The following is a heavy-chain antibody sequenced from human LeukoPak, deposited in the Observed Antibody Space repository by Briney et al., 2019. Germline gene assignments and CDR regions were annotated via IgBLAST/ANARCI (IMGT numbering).Heavy chain of an antibody. CDR2: IIPILGIA. V-gene: IGHV1-69*04. Sequence: SVKVSCKASGGTFSSYAISWVRQAPGQGLEWMGRIIPILGIANYAQKFQGRVTITADKSTSTAYMELSSLRSEDTAVYYCASDVEAAADFSPDYWGQGTLVTVSS. CDR1: GGTFSSYA. J-gene: IGHJ4*02. CDR3: ASDVEAAADFSPDY. D-gene: IGHD6-13*01.